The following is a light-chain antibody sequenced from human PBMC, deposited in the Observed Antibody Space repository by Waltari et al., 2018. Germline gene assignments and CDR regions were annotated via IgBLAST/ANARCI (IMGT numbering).Light chain of an antibody. V-gene: IGKV3-11*01. J-gene: IGKJ2*01. CDR1: ESVRSY. CDR2: DAS. CDR3: QQYYRMYT. Sequence: EIVLTQSPATLSLSPGEGATLSCRASESVRSYLAWYQQKPGQAPRLLIYDASNRASGIPARFSGSGSGTDFSLSISSLEPEDFAVYYCQQYYRMYTFGQGTKLEI.